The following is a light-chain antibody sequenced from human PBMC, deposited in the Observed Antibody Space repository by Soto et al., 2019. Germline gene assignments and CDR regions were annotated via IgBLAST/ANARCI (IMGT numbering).Light chain of an antibody. CDR2: GAS. J-gene: IGKJ2*01. CDR1: QSVSSSS. CDR3: QQYGSSPPHT. V-gene: IGKV3-20*01. Sequence: EIVLTQSPGTLSLSPGERATLSCRASQSVSSSSLAWYQQKPGQAPRLLIYGASSRATGIPDRFSGSGSGTDFTLTISRLEPEDFAAYYCQQYGSSPPHTFGQGTKLEIK.